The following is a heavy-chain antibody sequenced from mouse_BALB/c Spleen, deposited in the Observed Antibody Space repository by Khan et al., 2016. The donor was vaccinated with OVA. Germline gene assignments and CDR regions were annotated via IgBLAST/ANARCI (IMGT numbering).Heavy chain of an antibody. CDR3: VRTARIKY. D-gene: IGHD1-2*01. Sequence: EVQLQESGPGLVKPSQSLTLTCTVTGYSITSGYCCDWIRHFPGSKLEWMGYISYIGSTYYNPSLQSRVSITRDTSKNQFFLQLNSVTTEERATYYCVRTARIKYWGQGTTLTVSS. V-gene: IGHV3-1*02. J-gene: IGHJ2*01. CDR2: ISYIGST. CDR1: GYSITSGYC.